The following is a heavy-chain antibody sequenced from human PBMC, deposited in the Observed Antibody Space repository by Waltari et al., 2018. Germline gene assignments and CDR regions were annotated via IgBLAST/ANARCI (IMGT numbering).Heavy chain of an antibody. CDR2: INPKSGDT. CDR3: ARAVGGTYSGDY. J-gene: IGHJ4*02. Sequence: QVQLVQSGAEVKKPGASVKVSCKTSGYTFSGSYMHWAGQAPGQGLEWMGWINPKSGDTNYAQKFQGRVTMTRDTSITTAYMELSSLRSDDTAVYYCARAVGGTYSGDYWGQGTLVTVSS. D-gene: IGHD1-26*01. CDR1: GYTFSGSY. V-gene: IGHV1-2*02.